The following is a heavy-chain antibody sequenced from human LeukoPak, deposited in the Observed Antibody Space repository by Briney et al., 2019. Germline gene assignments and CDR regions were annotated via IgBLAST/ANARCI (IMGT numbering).Heavy chain of an antibody. CDR1: GGSISSSSFY. V-gene: IGHV4-39*01. D-gene: IGHD1-26*01. CDR3: AKTISLAQWELRRDPFDY. J-gene: IGHJ4*02. Sequence: PSETLSLTCTVSGGSISSSSFYWGWIRQPPGKGLEWIGTIFYSGGTYYNPSLKSRVAVSVDTSKNQFSLKLSSVTAADTAVYYCAKTISLAQWELRRDPFDYWGQGTLVTVSS. CDR2: IFYSGGT.